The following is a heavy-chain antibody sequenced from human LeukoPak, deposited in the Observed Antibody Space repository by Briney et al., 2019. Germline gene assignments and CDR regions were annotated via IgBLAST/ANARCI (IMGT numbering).Heavy chain of an antibody. V-gene: IGHV4-30-4*08. J-gene: IGHJ3*02. D-gene: IGHD3-9*01. Sequence: PSETLSLTCSVSGGSISSSSYYWSWIRQPPGKGLEWIGYIYYSGSTYYNPSLKSRVTISVDTSKNQFSLKLSSVTAADTAVYYCARERLVRGLDIWGQGTMVTVSS. CDR2: IYYSGST. CDR3: ARERLVRGLDI. CDR1: GGSISSSSYY.